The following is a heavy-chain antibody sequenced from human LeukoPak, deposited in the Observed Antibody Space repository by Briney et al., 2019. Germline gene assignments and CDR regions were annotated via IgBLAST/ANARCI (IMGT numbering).Heavy chain of an antibody. CDR1: GFTFSSYW. D-gene: IGHD6-19*01. CDR3: AKEDGGWPPYYFDY. CDR2: IKKDGSPN. V-gene: IGHV3-7*01. Sequence: PGGSLRLSCAASGFTFSSYWMSWVRQAPGKGLEWVANIKKDGSPNYYVDSVKGRFTISKDNAKNSLYLQMNSLRAEDTAVYYCAKEDGGWPPYYFDYWGQGTLVTVSS. J-gene: IGHJ4*02.